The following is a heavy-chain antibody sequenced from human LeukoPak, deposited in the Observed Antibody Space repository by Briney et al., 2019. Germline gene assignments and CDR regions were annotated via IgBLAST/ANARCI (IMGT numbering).Heavy chain of an antibody. V-gene: IGHV3-15*01. D-gene: IGHD2-2*01. CDR1: GFTFSNAW. J-gene: IGHJ4*02. Sequence: PGGSLRLSCAASGFTFSNAWMSWVRQAPGKGLEWVGRIKSKTDGGTTDYAAPVKGRFTISRDDSKNTLYLQMNSLKTEDTAVYYCTTVVSIVVVPAAMPSFGVSDYWGQGTLVTVSS. CDR3: TTVVSIVVVPAAMPSFGVSDY. CDR2: IKSKTDGGTT.